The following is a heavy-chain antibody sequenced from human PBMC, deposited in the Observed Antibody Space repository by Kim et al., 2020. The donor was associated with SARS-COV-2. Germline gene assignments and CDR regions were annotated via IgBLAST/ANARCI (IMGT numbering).Heavy chain of an antibody. D-gene: IGHD6-19*01. V-gene: IGHV3-23*01. CDR2: ISGSGGST. J-gene: IGHJ6*02. Sequence: GGSLRLSCAASGFTFSSYAMSWVRQAPGKGLEWVSAISGSGGSTYYADSVKGRFTISRDNSKNTLYLQMNSLRAEDTAVYYCAKDLLKTRGWANYYYGMDVWGQGTTVTVSS. CDR3: AKDLLKTRGWANYYYGMDV. CDR1: GFTFSSYA.